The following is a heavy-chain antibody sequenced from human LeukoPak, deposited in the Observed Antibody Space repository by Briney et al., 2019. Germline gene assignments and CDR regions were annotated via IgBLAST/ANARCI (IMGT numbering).Heavy chain of an antibody. CDR1: GGSISSYY. CDR2: IYNSGST. CDR3: ARHKRDERSYYYYSMDV. D-gene: IGHD3-10*01. Sequence: TSETLSFTCTVSGGSISSYYWSWIRQPPGKGLEWIGYIYNSGSTNYNPSLKSRVAISMDTSKNQFSLRLTSVTAADTALYYCARHKRDERSYYYYSMDVWGQGTTVTVSS. V-gene: IGHV4-59*08. J-gene: IGHJ6*02.